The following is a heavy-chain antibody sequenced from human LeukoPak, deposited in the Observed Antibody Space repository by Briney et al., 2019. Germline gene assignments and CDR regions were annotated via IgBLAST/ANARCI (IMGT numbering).Heavy chain of an antibody. V-gene: IGHV3-9*01. CDR2: ISWNGGGI. CDR1: GFRFDDYA. CDR3: AKVSDSSGYYYAAFDY. Sequence: PGGSLRLSCAASGFRFDDYAMHWVRQAPGKGLEWVSGISWNGGGIGYEDSVRGRFTISRDNAKNSLYLQMNSLRAEDTALYYCAKVSDSSGYYYAAFDYWGQGTLVTVSS. J-gene: IGHJ4*02. D-gene: IGHD3-22*01.